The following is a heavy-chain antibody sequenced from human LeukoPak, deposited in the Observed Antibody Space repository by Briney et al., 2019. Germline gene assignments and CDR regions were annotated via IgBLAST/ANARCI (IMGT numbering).Heavy chain of an antibody. CDR1: GFTFSSAW. Sequence: GGSLRLSCAASGFTFSSAWMNWVRQAPGKGLEWVGRIKSETDGGTTDYAAPVKGTFTISRDDSENTLYLQMNSPKTEDTAVYYCTRRSSAAGRQYFDCWGQGTLVTVSS. J-gene: IGHJ4*02. V-gene: IGHV3-15*07. CDR3: TRRSSAAGRQYFDC. D-gene: IGHD6-13*01. CDR2: IKSETDGGTT.